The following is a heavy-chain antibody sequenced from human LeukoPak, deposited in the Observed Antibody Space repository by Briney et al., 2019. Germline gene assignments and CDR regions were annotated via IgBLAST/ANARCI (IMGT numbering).Heavy chain of an antibody. V-gene: IGHV1-24*01. CDR2: FDPEDGET. CDR3: ARDQGYGDRTYYYYYYYMDV. CDR1: GYTLTELS. J-gene: IGHJ6*03. D-gene: IGHD4-17*01. Sequence: ASVKVSCKVSGYTLTELSMHWVRQAPGKGLEWMGGFDPEDGETIYAQKFQGRVTMTEDTSTDTAYMELSSLRSEDTAVYYCARDQGYGDRTYYYYYYYMDVWGKGTAVTVSS.